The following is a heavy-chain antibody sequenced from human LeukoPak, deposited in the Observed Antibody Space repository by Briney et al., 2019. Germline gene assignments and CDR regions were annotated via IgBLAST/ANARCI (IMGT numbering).Heavy chain of an antibody. CDR1: GYTFTGYY. Sequence: SCKASGYTFTGYYMHWVRQAPGKGLEWVAATSYHGRDKYYADAVSGRFTISRDNSKNTLHLEMNSLRTDDTAVYYCTKERGGGGRRINLMVGGYGPWGQGTQVTVSS. D-gene: IGHD3-22*01. J-gene: IGHJ5*02. V-gene: IGHV3-30-3*02. CDR2: TSYHGRDK. CDR3: TKERGGGGRRINLMVGGYGP.